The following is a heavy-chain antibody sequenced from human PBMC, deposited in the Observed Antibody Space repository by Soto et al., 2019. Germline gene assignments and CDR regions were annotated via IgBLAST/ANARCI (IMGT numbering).Heavy chain of an antibody. CDR1: RRSVNSGTYC. CDR2: IPXSGSP. J-gene: IGHJ6*02. V-gene: IGHV4-61*01. CDR3: ARDLQNTYSYYGMDV. D-gene: IGHD4-4*01. Sequence: SETVSLTRTVSRRSVNSGTYCWSWIRQPPGQGLEWIGSIPXSGSPNCNPSLESRVTISVDTSKNKFSIKVSSITAADTDVYHCARDLQNTYSYYGMDVGGQGSTVTVSS.